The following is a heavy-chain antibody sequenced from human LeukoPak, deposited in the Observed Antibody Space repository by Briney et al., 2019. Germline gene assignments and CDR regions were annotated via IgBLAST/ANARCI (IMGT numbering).Heavy chain of an antibody. Sequence: SETLPLTCTVSGGSISSYDWSWIRQPAGKGLEWIGRTYTSGSTNYNPSLKSRVTMSVDTSKNQFSLKLSSVTAADTAVYYCARETRWFTHDYWGQGTLVTVSS. CDR2: TYTSGST. J-gene: IGHJ4*02. V-gene: IGHV4-4*07. CDR3: ARETRWFTHDY. D-gene: IGHD3-10*01. CDR1: GGSISSYD.